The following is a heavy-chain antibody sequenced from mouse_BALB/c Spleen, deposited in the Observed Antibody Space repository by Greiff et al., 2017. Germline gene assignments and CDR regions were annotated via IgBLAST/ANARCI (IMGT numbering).Heavy chain of an antibody. CDR2: IYPGNGDT. J-gene: IGHJ3*01. Sequence: LQQPGAELVKPGASVKMSCKASGYTFTSYNMHWVEQTPGQGLEWIGAIYPGNGDTSYNQKFKGKATLTADKSSSTAYMQLSSLTSEDSAVYYCARSRGSREFAYWGQGTLVTVSA. CDR1: GYTFTSYN. D-gene: IGHD1-1*01. V-gene: IGHV1-12*01. CDR3: ARSRGSREFAY.